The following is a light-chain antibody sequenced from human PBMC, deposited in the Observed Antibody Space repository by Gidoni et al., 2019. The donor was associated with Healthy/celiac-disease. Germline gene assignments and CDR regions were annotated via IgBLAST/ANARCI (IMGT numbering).Light chain of an antibody. CDR3: QQSYSTPQT. V-gene: IGKV1-39*01. J-gene: IGKJ1*01. CDR2: AAS. CDR1: QSISSY. Sequence: SPSSLPASVGDRVTITCRASQSISSYLNWYQQKPGKAPKLLIYAASSLQSGVPSRFSGSGSGTDFTLTISSLQPEDFATYYCQQSYSTPQTFGQGTKVEIK.